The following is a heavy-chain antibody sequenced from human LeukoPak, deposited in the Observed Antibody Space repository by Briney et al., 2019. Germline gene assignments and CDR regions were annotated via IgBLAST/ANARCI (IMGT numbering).Heavy chain of an antibody. V-gene: IGHV1-2*02. CDR3: ARDLSVWKLTGYSSGWLGY. CDR2: INPNSGGT. CDR1: GGTFSSYA. D-gene: IGHD6-19*01. J-gene: IGHJ4*02. Sequence: GASVKVSCKASGGTFSSYAISWVRQAPGQGLEWMGWINPNSGGTNYAQKFQGRVTMTRDTSISTAYMELSRLRSDDTAVYYCARDLSVWKLTGYSSGWLGYWGQGTLVTVSS.